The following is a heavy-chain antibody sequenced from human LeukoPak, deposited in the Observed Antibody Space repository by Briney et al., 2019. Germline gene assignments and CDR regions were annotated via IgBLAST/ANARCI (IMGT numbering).Heavy chain of an antibody. J-gene: IGHJ3*02. CDR3: ARDPSVATIPDAFDI. CDR1: GGSISSSNW. Sequence: PSGTLSLTCAVSGGSISSSNWWSWVRPPPGKGLEWIGEIYHSGSTKYNPSLKSRVTISVDKSKNQFSLKVSSVTAADTAVYYCARDPSVATIPDAFDIWGQGTMVTVSS. V-gene: IGHV4-4*02. D-gene: IGHD5-12*01. CDR2: IYHSGST.